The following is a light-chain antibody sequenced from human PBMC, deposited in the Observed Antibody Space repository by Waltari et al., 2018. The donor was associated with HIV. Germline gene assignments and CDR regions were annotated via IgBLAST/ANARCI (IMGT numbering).Light chain of an antibody. V-gene: IGLV2-8*01. CDR1: RRHVAASNP. Sequence: PLTQPPSASGSPGQYVTISCTATRRHVAASNPLSWYQPHPGQAPKLMLYEGNNRPSWVPDRFAGSKSGNTASLTVSGLQAEDEADYYCSSYAGNNNWVFGGGTKLTVL. J-gene: IGLJ3*02. CDR2: EGN. CDR3: SSYAGNNNWV.